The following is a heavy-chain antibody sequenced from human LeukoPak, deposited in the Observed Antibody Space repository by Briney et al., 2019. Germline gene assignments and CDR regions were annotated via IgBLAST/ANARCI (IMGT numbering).Heavy chain of an antibody. CDR3: AKIRGGVLTGYYDY. V-gene: IGHV3-9*01. CDR2: ISWNSGSI. CDR1: GFTFDDYA. D-gene: IGHD3-9*01. Sequence: PGRSLRLSCAASGFTFDDYAMHWVRQAPGKGLEWVSGISWNSGSIGYADSVKGRLTISRDNAKNSLYLQMNSLRAGDTALYYCAKIRGGVLTGYYDYWGQGTLVTVSS. J-gene: IGHJ4*02.